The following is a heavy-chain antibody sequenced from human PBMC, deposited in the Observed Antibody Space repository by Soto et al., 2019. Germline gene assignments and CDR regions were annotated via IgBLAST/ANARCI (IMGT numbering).Heavy chain of an antibody. CDR3: ASGVTRGYYYYGMDV. V-gene: IGHV4-34*01. J-gene: IGHJ6*02. D-gene: IGHD2-21*02. CDR2: INHSGST. Sequence: SETLSLTCAVYGGSFSGYYWSWIRQPPGKGLEWIGEINHSGSTNYNPSLKSRVTISVDTSKNQFSLKLSSVTAADTAVYYCASGVTRGYYYYGMDVWGQGTTVTVSS. CDR1: GGSFSGYY.